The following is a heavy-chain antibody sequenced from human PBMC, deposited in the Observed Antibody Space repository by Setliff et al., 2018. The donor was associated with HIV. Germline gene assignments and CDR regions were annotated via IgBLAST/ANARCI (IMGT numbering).Heavy chain of an antibody. V-gene: IGHV5-51*01. J-gene: IGHJ4*02. Sequence: GASLKLSCKGSGYGFNSYWIGWVRQMPGKGLEWMGIIYPGDSDTRYSPSFLGQVTISADKSIYTAYHRLSSLKASDTAMYYCARRSTFFGPIDFWGQGTLVTVSS. CDR1: GYGFNSYW. CDR2: IYPGDSDT. CDR3: ARRSTFFGPIDF. D-gene: IGHD3-16*01.